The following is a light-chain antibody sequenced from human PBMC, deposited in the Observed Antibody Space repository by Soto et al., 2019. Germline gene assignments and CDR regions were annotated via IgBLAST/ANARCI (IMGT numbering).Light chain of an antibody. Sequence: DIVMTQSPDSLAVSLGERATINCKSSQSVLYSSNNKNCLAWYQQRPGQPPKLLIYWASTRESGVPDRFSGSGSGTDFTLTITSLQAEDVAVYYCQQYASTPPTFGQGTKLEIK. V-gene: IGKV4-1*01. J-gene: IGKJ2*01. CDR1: QSVLYSSNNKNC. CDR3: QQYASTPPT. CDR2: WAS.